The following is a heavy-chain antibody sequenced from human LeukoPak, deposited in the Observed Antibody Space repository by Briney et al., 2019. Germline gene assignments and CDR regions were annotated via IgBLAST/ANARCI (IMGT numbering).Heavy chain of an antibody. CDR1: GFTFSDYY. D-gene: IGHD1-14*01. CDR3: ARPGISAPYYMDV. CDR2: ISSSGSTI. Sequence: GGSLRLSCAASGFTFSDYYMSWIRQAPGKGLEWVSYISSSGSTIYYADSVKGRFTTSRDNAKNSLYLQMNSLRAEDTAVYYCARPGISAPYYMDVWGKGTTVTVSS. J-gene: IGHJ6*03. V-gene: IGHV3-11*04.